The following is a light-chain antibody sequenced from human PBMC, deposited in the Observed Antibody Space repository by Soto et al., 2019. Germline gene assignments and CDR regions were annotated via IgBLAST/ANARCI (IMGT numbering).Light chain of an antibody. Sequence: QSVLTQPASVSGSPRQSITISCTGTSSDVGGYNYVSWYQQHPGKAPKLMIYEVSNRPSGVSNRFSGSKSGNTASLTISGLQAEDEADYYCSSYTSSSTYVFGTGTKLTVL. J-gene: IGLJ1*01. V-gene: IGLV2-14*01. CDR2: EVS. CDR3: SSYTSSSTYV. CDR1: SSDVGGYNY.